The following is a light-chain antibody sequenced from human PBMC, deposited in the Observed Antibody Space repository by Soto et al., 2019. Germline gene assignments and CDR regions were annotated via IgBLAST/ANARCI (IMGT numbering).Light chain of an antibody. V-gene: IGKV1-5*01. J-gene: IGKJ1*01. CDR2: DVS. CDR3: QQYHRYST. Sequence: DIHMTQAPSTLSASVGDRVTITGRASQSINAWLAWYQQKPGKAPKLLIYDVSTLASGVPSRFSGSASGTEFTLTISNLESEDFASYYCQQYHRYSTFGQGTRVDIK. CDR1: QSINAW.